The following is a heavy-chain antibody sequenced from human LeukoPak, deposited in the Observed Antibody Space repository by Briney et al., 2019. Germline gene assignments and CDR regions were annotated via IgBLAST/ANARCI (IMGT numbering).Heavy chain of an antibody. CDR3: ARDLPYYYGMDV. CDR2: IYYSGST. CDR1: GGSISSYY. V-gene: IGHV4-59*01. Sequence: SETLYLACTVSGGSISSYYWSWIRQPPGKGLEWIGYIYYSGSTNYNPSLKSRVTISVDTSKNQFSLELSSVTAADTAVYYCARDLPYYYGMDVWGQGTTVTVSS. J-gene: IGHJ6*02.